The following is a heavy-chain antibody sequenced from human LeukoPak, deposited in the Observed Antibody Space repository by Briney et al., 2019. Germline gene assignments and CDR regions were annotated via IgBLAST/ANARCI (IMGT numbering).Heavy chain of an antibody. CDR2: NSGSGGST. CDR3: AKAGTYYYGSSGYYSGYYFDY. CDR1: GFTFSSYA. Sequence: GGSLRLSCAASGFTFSSYAMSWVRQATGKGLEWVSANSGSGGSTYYADSVKGRFTISRDNSKNTLYLQMNSLRAEDTAVYYCAKAGTYYYGSSGYYSGYYFDYWGQGTLVTVSS. D-gene: IGHD3-22*01. J-gene: IGHJ4*02. V-gene: IGHV3-23*01.